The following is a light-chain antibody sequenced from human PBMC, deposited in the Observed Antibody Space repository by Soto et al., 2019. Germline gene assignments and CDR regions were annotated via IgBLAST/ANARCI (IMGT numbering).Light chain of an antibody. Sequence: EIVVTQSPATLSLSPGERATLSCRASQSVSSYLAWYQQRPGQAPRLLIYDASNRATGVPARFSGSGSGTDFTLTISSLEPEDFAVYYCQQRNSWPPTFGQGTRLEIK. CDR1: QSVSSY. V-gene: IGKV3-11*01. CDR2: DAS. CDR3: QQRNSWPPT. J-gene: IGKJ5*01.